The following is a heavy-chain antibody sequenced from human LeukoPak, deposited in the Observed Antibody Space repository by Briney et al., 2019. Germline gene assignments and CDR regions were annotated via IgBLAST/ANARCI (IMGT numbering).Heavy chain of an antibody. D-gene: IGHD6-6*01. V-gene: IGHV6-1*01. CDR3: ARENWRYSSSSDAPDTDGSFDY. CDR1: GDSVSSNSAA. CDR2: TYYRSKWYN. Sequence: SQTLSLTCAISGDSVSSNSAAWNWIRQSPSRGLEWLGRTYYRSKWYNDYAVSVKSRITINPDTSKNQFSLQLNSVTPEDTAVYYCARENWRYSSSSDAPDTDGSFDYWGQGTLVTVSS. J-gene: IGHJ4*02.